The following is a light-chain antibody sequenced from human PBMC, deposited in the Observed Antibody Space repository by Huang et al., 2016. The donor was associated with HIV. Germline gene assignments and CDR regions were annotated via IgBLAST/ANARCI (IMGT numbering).Light chain of an antibody. J-gene: IGKJ3*01. CDR3: QVRNTWRGPT. V-gene: IGKV3-11*01. Sequence: EIVFTQSPATLSLSPGMKATLSCRTSQRVSSTLAWYQQRPGQPPRLLIYDSFRRATGVPARFSASGSGTDFALTISSLEPEDFAIYYCQVRNTWRGPTFGPGTRVDVK. CDR1: QRVSST. CDR2: DSF.